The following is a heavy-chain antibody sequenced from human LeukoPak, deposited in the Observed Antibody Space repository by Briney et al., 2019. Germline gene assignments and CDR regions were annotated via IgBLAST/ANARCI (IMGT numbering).Heavy chain of an antibody. J-gene: IGHJ4*02. Sequence: GGSLRLSCAASGFTFTTYWMSWVRQTPGKGLEWLANIKQDGSEKYYVDSVEGRFTVSRDNAKNSLYLQMNSLRVEDTGVYFCTRYSGYPGDYWGQGTLVTVSS. CDR2: IKQDGSEK. CDR3: TRYSGYPGDY. D-gene: IGHD5-12*01. V-gene: IGHV3-7*03. CDR1: GFTFTTYW.